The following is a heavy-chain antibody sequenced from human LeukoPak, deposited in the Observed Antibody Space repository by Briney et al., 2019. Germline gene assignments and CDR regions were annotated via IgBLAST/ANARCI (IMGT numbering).Heavy chain of an antibody. CDR1: GYTFTSYG. V-gene: IGHV1-18*01. Sequence: ASVKVSCKASGYTFTSYGISWVRQAPGQGLEWMGWISAYNGNTNYAQKLQGRVTMTTDTSTSTAYMELRSLRSDGTAVYYCARASLRFLEWLLSGYYFDYWGQGTLVTVSS. D-gene: IGHD3-3*01. J-gene: IGHJ4*02. CDR3: ARASLRFLEWLLSGYYFDY. CDR2: ISAYNGNT.